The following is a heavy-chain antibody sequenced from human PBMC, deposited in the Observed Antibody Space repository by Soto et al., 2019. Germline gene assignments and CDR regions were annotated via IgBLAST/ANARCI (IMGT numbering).Heavy chain of an antibody. CDR2: ISFDGSKI. J-gene: IGHJ6*02. V-gene: IGHV3-30-3*01. CDR3: ANLLNVATTGTPHYFGVDI. CDR1: GFSFHIYP. D-gene: IGHD6-13*01. Sequence: QVQLVESGGGVVQPGRSLRLSCAASGFSFHIYPMHWVRQAPGRGLEWVAFISFDGSKIYYADSVKGRFTISRDNSKNTVYLQMNSLRPDDAAVYHCANLLNVATTGTPHYFGVDIWGQGTTVTVS.